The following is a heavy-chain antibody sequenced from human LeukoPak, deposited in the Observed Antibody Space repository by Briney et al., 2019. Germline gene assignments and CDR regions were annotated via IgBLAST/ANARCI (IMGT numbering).Heavy chain of an antibody. J-gene: IGHJ5*02. Sequence: PSGTLSLTCAVSGGSISSSNWWSWVRQPPGKGLEWIGEIYHSGSTNYNPSLKSRVTISVDKSKNQFSLKLSSVTAADTAVYYCAREFDRRGLVQWFDPWGQGTLVTVSS. CDR2: IYHSGST. V-gene: IGHV4-4*02. D-gene: IGHD6-19*01. CDR3: AREFDRRGLVQWFDP. CDR1: GGSISSSNW.